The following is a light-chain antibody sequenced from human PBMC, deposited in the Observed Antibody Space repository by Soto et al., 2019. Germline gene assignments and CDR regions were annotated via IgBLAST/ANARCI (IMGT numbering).Light chain of an antibody. Sequence: DIQRTQSPSTLSSSVGEGVTITCRASQSISSWLAWYQQKPGKAPKLLIYDASSLESGVPSRFSGSGSGTEFTLTISSLQPDDFATYYCQQYNSYSWTFGQGTKV. CDR3: QQYNSYSWT. CDR1: QSISSW. V-gene: IGKV1-5*01. CDR2: DAS. J-gene: IGKJ1*01.